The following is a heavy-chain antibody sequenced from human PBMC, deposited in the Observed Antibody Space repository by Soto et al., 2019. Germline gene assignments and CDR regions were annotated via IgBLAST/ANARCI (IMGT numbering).Heavy chain of an antibody. V-gene: IGHV2-5*02. J-gene: IGHJ4*02. CDR1: GFSFTTTRMG. Sequence: SGPTLVNPTETLTLTCTFSGFSFTTTRMGVGWTRQPPGNVLESLAINYWDGESRYTPLMRRRLTLTEDTSKNQVVLTMTNMDPKDTATYYCAHRDSTGTTTYFDSWGQGMPVTVSS. CDR2: NYWDGES. D-gene: IGHD1-1*01. CDR3: AHRDSTGTTTYFDS.